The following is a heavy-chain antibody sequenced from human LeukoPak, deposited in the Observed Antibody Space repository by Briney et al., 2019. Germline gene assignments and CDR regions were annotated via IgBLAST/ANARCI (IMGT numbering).Heavy chain of an antibody. CDR3: ARAYDILTGYLDHDAFDI. Sequence: SETLSLTCTVSGGSISSGDYYWSWIRQPPGKGLEWIGYIYYSGSTYYNPSLKSRVTISVDTSKNQFSLKLSSVTAADTAVYYCARAYDILTGYLDHDAFDIWGQGIMVTVSS. J-gene: IGHJ3*02. V-gene: IGHV4-30-4*08. CDR1: GGSISSGDYY. D-gene: IGHD3-9*01. CDR2: IYYSGST.